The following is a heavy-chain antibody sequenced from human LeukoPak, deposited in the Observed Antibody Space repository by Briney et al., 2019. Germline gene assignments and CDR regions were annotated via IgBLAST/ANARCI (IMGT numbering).Heavy chain of an antibody. CDR3: ARGRGYYYDSSGYFLPYDAFDI. D-gene: IGHD3-22*01. CDR1: GDSVSSNSAA. CDR2: TYYRSKWYN. Sequence: SQTLSLTCAISGDSVSSNSAAWNWIRQSPSRGLEWLGRTYYRSKWYNDYAVSVKSRITINPDTSKNQFSLQLNSVTPEDTAVYYCARGRGYYYDSSGYFLPYDAFDIWGQGTMVTVSS. V-gene: IGHV6-1*01. J-gene: IGHJ3*02.